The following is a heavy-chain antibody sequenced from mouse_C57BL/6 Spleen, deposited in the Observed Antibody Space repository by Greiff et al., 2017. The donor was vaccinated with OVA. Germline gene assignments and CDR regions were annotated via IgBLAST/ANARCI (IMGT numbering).Heavy chain of an antibody. CDR2: IDPSDSYT. D-gene: IGHD1-1*01. CDR1: GYTFTSYW. Sequence: QVQLQQPGAELVKPGASVKLSCKASGYTFTSYWMQWVKQRPGQGLEWIGEIDPSDSYTNCNQKFKGKATLTVDTSSSTAYMQLSSLTSEDSAVYYCARSTVVVGDYFDYWGQGTTLTVSS. V-gene: IGHV1-50*01. J-gene: IGHJ2*01. CDR3: ARSTVVVGDYFDY.